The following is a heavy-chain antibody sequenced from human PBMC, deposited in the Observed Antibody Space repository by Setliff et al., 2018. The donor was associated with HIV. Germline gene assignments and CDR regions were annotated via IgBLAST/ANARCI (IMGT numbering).Heavy chain of an antibody. CDR1: GGSISSGGYS. Sequence: SETLSLTCAVSGGSISSGGYSWTWIRQPPGKGLEWIAYIFHSGRIYYNPTLKSRVTMSVDRSKDHLSLNVTSVTAADTAVYYCARGGTSSNWFDPWGQGTLVTVS. CDR3: ARGGTSSNWFDP. V-gene: IGHV4-30-2*01. D-gene: IGHD2-2*01. J-gene: IGHJ5*02. CDR2: IFHSGRI.